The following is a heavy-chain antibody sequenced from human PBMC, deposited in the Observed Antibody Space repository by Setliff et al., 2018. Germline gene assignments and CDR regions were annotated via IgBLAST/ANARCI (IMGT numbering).Heavy chain of an antibody. V-gene: IGHV1-3*01. D-gene: IGHD3-3*01. CDR2: INAGNGNT. CDR3: ARDTYIGDFWSGYYIQGRFDP. J-gene: IGHJ5*02. Sequence: ASVKVSCKASGYTFTNYAIHWVRQAPGQRIEWMGWINAGNGNTKYSQKFQGRVTITRDTSASTAYMELSSLRSEDTAVYYCARDTYIGDFWSGYYIQGRFDPWGQGTLVTVSS. CDR1: GYTFTNYA.